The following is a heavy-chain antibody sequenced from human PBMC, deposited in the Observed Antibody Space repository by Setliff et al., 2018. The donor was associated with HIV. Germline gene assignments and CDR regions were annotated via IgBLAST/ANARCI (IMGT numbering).Heavy chain of an antibody. CDR2: IYSGGST. D-gene: IGHD3-16*01. J-gene: IGHJ4*02. Sequence: GGSLRLSCAASGFTVSSNYMSWVRQAPGKGLEWVSVIYSGGSTYYADSVKGRFTISRDNAKNSLYLQMHSLRAEDTAVYYCVRWGLPYGIDAWGQGTLVTVSS. CDR1: GFTVSSNY. V-gene: IGHV3-53*01. CDR3: VRWGLPYGIDA.